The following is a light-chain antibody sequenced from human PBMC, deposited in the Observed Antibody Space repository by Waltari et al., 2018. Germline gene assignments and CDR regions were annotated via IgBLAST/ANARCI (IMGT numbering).Light chain of an antibody. J-gene: IGLJ3*02. V-gene: IGLV1-44*01. CDR2: ATN. Sequence: QYVLTQPPSASGTPGQRVTISCSGSRPSIRNNAVNWYQQVPGTAPKLLINATNQRPSGVPDRFSGSKSVTSASLAISGLQSEDKAAYYCAAWDDSLNGWVFGGGTKVTVL. CDR3: AAWDDSLNGWV. CDR1: RPSIRNNA.